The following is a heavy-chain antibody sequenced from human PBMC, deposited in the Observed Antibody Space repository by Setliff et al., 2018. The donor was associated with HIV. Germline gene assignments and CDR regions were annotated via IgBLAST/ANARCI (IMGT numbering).Heavy chain of an antibody. D-gene: IGHD3-3*01. CDR1: GGSFSSSTYS. J-gene: IGHJ3*01. CDR3: ARHKTNYDFYAFDV. Sequence: LSLTCTVSGGSFSSSTYSWGWIRQPPGMGLEWIGSIHSSGTTYYNPSLKSRVAISVDTPRSQFSLKLRSVTAADTAVYYCARHKTNYDFYAFDVWGQGTMVT. CDR2: IHSSGTT. V-gene: IGHV4-39*01.